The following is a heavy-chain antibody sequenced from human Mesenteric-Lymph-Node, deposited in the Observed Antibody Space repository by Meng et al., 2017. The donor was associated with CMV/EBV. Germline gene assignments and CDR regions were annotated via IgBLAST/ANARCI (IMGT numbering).Heavy chain of an antibody. Sequence: ASVKVSCKASGYTFTGYYMHWVRQAPGQGLEWMGWMNPNSGNTGYAQKFQGRVVMTSDTSITTAYMELSSLTSEDTAVYFCTRGHLGTTWGQGTLVTVSS. CDR3: TRGHLGTT. J-gene: IGHJ4*02. CDR2: MNPNSGNT. CDR1: GYTFTGYY. D-gene: IGHD1-14*01. V-gene: IGHV1-8*02.